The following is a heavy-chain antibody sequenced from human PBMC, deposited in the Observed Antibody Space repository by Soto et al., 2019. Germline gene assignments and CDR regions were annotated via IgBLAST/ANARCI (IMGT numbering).Heavy chain of an antibody. CDR3: ARYRQDIVATILDY. V-gene: IGHV4-31*03. D-gene: IGHD5-12*01. J-gene: IGHJ4*02. CDR2: IHYSGST. Sequence: PSETLSLTCTVSGGSITSGEYYWNWIRHHPGKGLEWIGFIHYSGSTFYNPSLESRVSISVDTSKNQFSLNLSSVTAADAAVYYCARYRQDIVATILDYWGQGTLVTVSS. CDR1: GGSITSGEYY.